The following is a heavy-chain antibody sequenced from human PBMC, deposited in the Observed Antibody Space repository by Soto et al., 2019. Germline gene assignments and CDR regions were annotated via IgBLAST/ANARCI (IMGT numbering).Heavy chain of an antibody. CDR1: GGTFSSYA. J-gene: IGHJ6*02. CDR3: ALKSSGDHYYYYYGMDV. D-gene: IGHD4-17*01. Sequence: SVKVSCKASGGTFSSYAISWVRQAPGQGLEWMGGIIPIFGTANYAQKFQGRVTITADESTSTAYMELSSLRSEDTAVYYCALKSSGDHYYYYYGMDVWGQGTTVTVSS. CDR2: IIPIFGTA. V-gene: IGHV1-69*13.